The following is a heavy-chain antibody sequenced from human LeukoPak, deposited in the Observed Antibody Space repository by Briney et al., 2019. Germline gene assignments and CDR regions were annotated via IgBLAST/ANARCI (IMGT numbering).Heavy chain of an antibody. Sequence: GGSLRLSCAASGFTFSSYWMSWVRQAPGKGLEWVANIKQNGSEKYYVDSVKGRFTISRDNAKNSLYLQMYSLRAEDTAVYYCASHYYDSSGYYLFDYWGQGTLVTVSS. CDR3: ASHYYDSSGYYLFDY. CDR1: GFTFSSYW. J-gene: IGHJ4*02. CDR2: IKQNGSEK. D-gene: IGHD3-22*01. V-gene: IGHV3-7*01.